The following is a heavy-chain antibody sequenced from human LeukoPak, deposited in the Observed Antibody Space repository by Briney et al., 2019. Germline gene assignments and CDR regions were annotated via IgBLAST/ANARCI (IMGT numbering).Heavy chain of an antibody. V-gene: IGHV4-38-2*02. CDR3: ARERRRDGYNTRDAFDI. CDR1: GYSIAGGYY. J-gene: IGHJ3*02. CDR2: IYTSGST. Sequence: PSETLSLTCTVSGYSIAGGYYWGWIRQPPGKGLEWIGRIYTSGSTNYNPSLKSRVTISVDTSKNQFSLKLSSVTAADTAVYYCARERRRDGYNTRDAFDIWGQGTMVTVSS. D-gene: IGHD5-24*01.